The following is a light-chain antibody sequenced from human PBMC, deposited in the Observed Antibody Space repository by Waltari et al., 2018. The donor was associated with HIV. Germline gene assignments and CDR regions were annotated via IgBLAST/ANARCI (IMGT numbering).Light chain of an antibody. CDR2: EAS. Sequence: QSVLTQPPSVSAAPGQKVTISCSGSSSNIGHYYVAWYQQVPGTAPKRLIYEASKRPSGLPDRVSVSKSGTSATLGITGLQTGDEADYYCGTWDNSLDTLVFGGGTKLTVL. V-gene: IGLV1-51*02. CDR3: GTWDNSLDTLV. J-gene: IGLJ2*01. CDR1: SSNIGHYY.